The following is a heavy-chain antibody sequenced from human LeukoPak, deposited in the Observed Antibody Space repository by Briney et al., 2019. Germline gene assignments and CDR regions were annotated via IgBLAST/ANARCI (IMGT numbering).Heavy chain of an antibody. D-gene: IGHD1-26*01. V-gene: IGHV3-21*01. CDR3: ATYLSGSYYRGLY. CDR1: GFTFSSYS. CDR2: ISSSSSYI. J-gene: IGHJ4*02. Sequence: GGSLSLSCAASGFTFSSYSMNWVRQAPGKGREWVSSISSSSSYIYYADSVKGRFTISRDNAKNSLYLQMNSLRAEDKAVYYCATYLSGSYYRGLYWGQGTLVTVSS.